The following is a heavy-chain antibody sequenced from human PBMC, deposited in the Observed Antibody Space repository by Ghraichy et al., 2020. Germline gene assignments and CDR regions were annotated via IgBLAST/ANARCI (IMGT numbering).Heavy chain of an antibody. V-gene: IGHV4-59*01. D-gene: IGHD2-15*01. CDR3: ARTASPRLLIDY. J-gene: IGHJ4*02. CDR2: IYYSGST. Sequence: SETLSLTCTVSGGSISSYYWSWIRQPPGKGLEWIGYIYYSGSTNYNPSLKSRVTISVDTSKNQFSLKLSSVTAADTAVYYCARTASPRLLIDYWGQGTLVTVSS. CDR1: GGSISSYY.